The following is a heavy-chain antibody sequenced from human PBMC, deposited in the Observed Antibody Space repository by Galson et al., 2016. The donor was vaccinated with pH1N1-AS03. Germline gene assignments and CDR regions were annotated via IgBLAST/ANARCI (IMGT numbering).Heavy chain of an antibody. CDR2: IYYSGRT. CDR3: ATLSVTTFHFDY. Sequence: SETLSLTCTVSGDSISSSNFYWARIRQPPGEGLEWIGSIYYSGRTYYNPSLKSRVTMSLDTSKNQFSLKLSSVTAADPAVYYCATLSVTTFHFDYWGQGTLVAVSS. CDR1: GDSISSSNFY. J-gene: IGHJ4*02. D-gene: IGHD4-17*01. V-gene: IGHV4-39*07.